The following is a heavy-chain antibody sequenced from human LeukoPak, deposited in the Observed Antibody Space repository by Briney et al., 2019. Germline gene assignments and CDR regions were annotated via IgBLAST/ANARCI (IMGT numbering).Heavy chain of an antibody. CDR1: GGTFSSYA. D-gene: IGHD3-22*01. Sequence: SVKVSCKGSGGTFSSYAISWVRQAPGQGLEWMGRIIPILGIANYAQKFQGRVTITADKSTSTAYMELSSLRSEDTAVYYCARDDSSGSSGYWGQGTLVTVSS. J-gene: IGHJ4*02. CDR2: IIPILGIA. V-gene: IGHV1-69*04. CDR3: ARDDSSGSSGY.